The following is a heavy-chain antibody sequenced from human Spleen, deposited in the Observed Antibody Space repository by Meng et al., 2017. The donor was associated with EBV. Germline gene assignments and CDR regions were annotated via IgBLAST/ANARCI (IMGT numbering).Heavy chain of an antibody. V-gene: IGHV3-53*01. CDR3: ARGKAGTTGGLFDY. J-gene: IGHJ4*02. D-gene: IGHD1-7*01. Sequence: EVQLVESGGGLIQPGGSLRLSCAASGFIVSSNYMSWVRQAPGKGPEWVSVIYSGGTTYYADSVKGRFTISRDNSKNTLYLQINSLIAEDTAVYYCARGKAGTTGGLFDYWGQGTLVTVSS. CDR2: IYSGGTT. CDR1: GFIVSSNY.